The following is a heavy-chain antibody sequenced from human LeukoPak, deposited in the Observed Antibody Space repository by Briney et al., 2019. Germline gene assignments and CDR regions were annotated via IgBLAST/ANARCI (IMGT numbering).Heavy chain of an antibody. D-gene: IGHD3-3*01. Sequence: AETLSLTCTVSGGSISSYYWSWIRQPAGKGLGWLGRIYTSGSTNYNPSLKSRVTMSVDTSKNQFSLKLSSVTAADTAVYYCARVRYDFWSGYYAFDYGMDVWGQGTTVTVSS. V-gene: IGHV4-4*07. CDR2: IYTSGST. CDR1: GGSISSYY. J-gene: IGHJ6*02. CDR3: ARVRYDFWSGYYAFDYGMDV.